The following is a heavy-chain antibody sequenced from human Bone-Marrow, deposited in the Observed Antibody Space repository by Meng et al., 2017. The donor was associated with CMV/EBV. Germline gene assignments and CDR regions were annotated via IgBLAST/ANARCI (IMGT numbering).Heavy chain of an antibody. CDR2: INPSGGST. J-gene: IGHJ5*02. D-gene: IGHD6-13*01. V-gene: IGHV1-46*01. Sequence: ASVKVSCKTSGYTFTSYPIHWVRQAPGQGLEWMGIINPSGGSTSYAQKFQGRVTMTRDTSTSTVYMELSSLRSEDTAVYYCARDRNTRYFPLILQPSGNKQQLLPSNWFDPWGQGTLVTVSS. CDR1: GYTFTSYP. CDR3: ARDRNTRYFPLILQPSGNKQQLLPSNWFDP.